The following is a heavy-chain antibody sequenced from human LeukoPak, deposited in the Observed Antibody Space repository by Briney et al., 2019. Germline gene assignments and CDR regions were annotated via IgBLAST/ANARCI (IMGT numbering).Heavy chain of an antibody. CDR1: GCTFTSYD. Sequence: GASVKVSCKASGCTFTSYDINWVRQATGQGLEWMGWMNPNSGNTGYAQEFQGRVTMTRNTSISTAYMELSSLRSEDTAVYYCARALLNAFDYWGQGTLVTVSS. CDR3: ARALLNAFDY. CDR2: MNPNSGNT. V-gene: IGHV1-8*01. D-gene: IGHD1-1*01. J-gene: IGHJ4*02.